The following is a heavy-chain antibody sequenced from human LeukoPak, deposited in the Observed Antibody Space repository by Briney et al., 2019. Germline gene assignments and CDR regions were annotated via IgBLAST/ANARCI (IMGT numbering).Heavy chain of an antibody. J-gene: IGHJ4*02. CDR1: GGSFSGYY. V-gene: IGHV4-34*01. CDR3: ARGRYGGSDY. D-gene: IGHD4-23*01. CDR2: INHSGST. Sequence: SETLSLTCAVYGGSFSGYYWSWIRPPPGKGLEWIGEINHSGSTNYNPSLKSRATISVDTSKNQFSLKLSSVTAADTAVYYCARGRYGGSDYWGQGTLVTVSS.